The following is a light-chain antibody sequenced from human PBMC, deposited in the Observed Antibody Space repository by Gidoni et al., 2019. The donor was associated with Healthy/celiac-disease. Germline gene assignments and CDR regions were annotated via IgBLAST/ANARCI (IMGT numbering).Light chain of an antibody. Sequence: DIQRTQSPSTLSASVGDRVTITCRASQSISSWLAWYQQKPVKAPKLLIYKASSLASGVPSRFSGSGSGTEFTLTIRSLQPDDFATYYCQQYNSYPWTFGQGTKVEIK. V-gene: IGKV1-5*03. CDR3: QQYNSYPWT. J-gene: IGKJ1*01. CDR2: KAS. CDR1: QSISSW.